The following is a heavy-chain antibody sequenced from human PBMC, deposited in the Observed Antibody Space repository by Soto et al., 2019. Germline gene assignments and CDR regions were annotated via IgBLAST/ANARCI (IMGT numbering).Heavy chain of an antibody. CDR2: IDHSGST. J-gene: IGHJ4*02. V-gene: IGHV4-4*02. Sequence: QVQLQESGPGLVKPSGTLSLTCAVSGGSISSSNWWSWVRQPPGKGLEWIGEIDHSGSTNYNPSLKSRVTISVDKSKNQFSLKLSSVTAADTAVYYCARRHSKDIVVVPAAIRRGVLDYWGQGTLVTVSS. D-gene: IGHD2-2*01. CDR1: GGSISSSNW. CDR3: ARRHSKDIVVVPAAIRRGVLDY.